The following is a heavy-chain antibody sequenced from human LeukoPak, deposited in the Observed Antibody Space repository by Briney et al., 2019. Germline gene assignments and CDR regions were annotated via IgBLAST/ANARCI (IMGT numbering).Heavy chain of an antibody. Sequence: SETLSLTCTVSGDSLDSNSWTWVRQPPGKGLEWVGYIYYSGTTNYSPSLTSRVTMSVDMSKSQFSLKLSSVTAADTAVYYCARRSSSWKNWFDPWGEGALVTVSS. D-gene: IGHD6-13*01. J-gene: IGHJ5*02. CDR2: IYYSGTT. V-gene: IGHV4-59*01. CDR3: ARRSSSWKNWFDP. CDR1: GDSLDSNS.